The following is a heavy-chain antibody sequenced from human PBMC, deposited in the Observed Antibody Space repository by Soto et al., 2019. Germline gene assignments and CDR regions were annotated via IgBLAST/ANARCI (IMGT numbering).Heavy chain of an antibody. CDR2: IHSDGSST. CDR3: ARGDRGAFDL. CDR1: GFTFSYYW. Sequence: EVQLVESGGGLVRPGGSLRLSCAASGFTFSYYWMHWVRQAPGKGLVWVSRIHSDGSSTTYADFVKGRFIISRDNARNTVGLPMNRVRVEDTAVYYCARGDRGAFDLWGQGTVVTVSS. J-gene: IGHJ3*01. D-gene: IGHD1-26*01. V-gene: IGHV3-74*01.